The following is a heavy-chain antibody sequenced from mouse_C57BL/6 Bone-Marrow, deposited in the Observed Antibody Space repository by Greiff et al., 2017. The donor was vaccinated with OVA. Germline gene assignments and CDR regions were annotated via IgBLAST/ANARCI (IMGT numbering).Heavy chain of an antibody. J-gene: IGHJ1*03. D-gene: IGHD1-1*01. Sequence: EVMLVESGGGLVQSGRSLRLSCATSGFTFSDFYMEWVRQAPGKGLEWIAASRNKANDYTTEYSASVKGRFIVSRDTSQSILYLQMNALRAEDTAIYYCARALTTVVARYFDVWGTGTTVTVSS. CDR3: ARALTTVVARYFDV. CDR1: GFTFSDFY. V-gene: IGHV7-1*01. CDR2: SRNKANDYTT.